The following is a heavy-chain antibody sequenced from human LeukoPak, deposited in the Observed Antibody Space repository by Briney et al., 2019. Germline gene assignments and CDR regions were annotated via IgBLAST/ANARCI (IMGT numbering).Heavy chain of an antibody. Sequence: SETLSLTCTVSGYSISSGHYWDWIRQPPGKGLEWIGSIYHSGSTYYNPSLKSRVTISVDTSKNQFSLKLSSVTAADTAVYYCASLSWVGATNHFWGQGTLVTVSS. CDR1: GYSISSGHY. CDR2: IYHSGST. CDR3: ASLSWVGATNHF. J-gene: IGHJ4*02. D-gene: IGHD1-26*01. V-gene: IGHV4-38-2*02.